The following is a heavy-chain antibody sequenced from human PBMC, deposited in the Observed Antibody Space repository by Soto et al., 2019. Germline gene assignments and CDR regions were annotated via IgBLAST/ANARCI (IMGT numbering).Heavy chain of an antibody. CDR2: IDWNDEK. D-gene: IGHD6-13*01. J-gene: IGHJ4*02. V-gene: IGHV2-5*01. Sequence: QITLKESALTLVKPTQTLTLTCTFSGLSVSTGGVGVAWIRQPPGKALEWLALIDWNDEKRYSSSLNSRLTITKDTSKNQVVLKMTNIDPADTATYFCAHRHPQQLMFDYWGQGTLVTVSS. CDR1: GLSVSTGGVG. CDR3: AHRHPQQLMFDY.